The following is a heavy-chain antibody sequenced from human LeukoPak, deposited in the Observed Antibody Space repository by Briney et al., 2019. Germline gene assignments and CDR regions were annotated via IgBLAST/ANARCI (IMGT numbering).Heavy chain of an antibody. J-gene: IGHJ4*02. V-gene: IGHV4-59*01. CDR2: IYYSGNT. CDR1: GGSISSYY. Sequence: PSETLSLTCTVSGGSISSYYWSWIRQPPGKGLEWIGYIYYSGNTNYNPSLKSRVTISVDTSKNQFSLKLSSVTAADTAVYYCARSGPQWLVTSYYFDYWGQGTLVTVSS. CDR3: ARSGPQWLVTSYYFDY. D-gene: IGHD6-19*01.